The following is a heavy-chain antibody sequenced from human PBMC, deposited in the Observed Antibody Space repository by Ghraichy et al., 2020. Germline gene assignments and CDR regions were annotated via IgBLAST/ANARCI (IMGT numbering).Heavy chain of an antibody. D-gene: IGHD4-23*01. CDR1: GFTFSSYA. CDR3: VKESYGGISYYYYGMDV. V-gene: IGHV3-64D*06. J-gene: IGHJ6*02. Sequence: GESLNISCSASGFTFSSYAMHWVRQAPGKGLEYVSAISSNGGSTYYEDSVKGRFTISSDNSKNTQYLQMSILRAEETDLYYCVKESYGGISYYYYGMDVWRQGNTVTVSS. CDR2: ISSNGGST.